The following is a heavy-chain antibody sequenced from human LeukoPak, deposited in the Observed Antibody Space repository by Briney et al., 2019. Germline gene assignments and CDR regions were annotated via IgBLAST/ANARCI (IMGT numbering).Heavy chain of an antibody. J-gene: IGHJ4*02. D-gene: IGHD6-13*01. CDR2: IKQDGSEK. Sequence: QPGDSLRLSCAASGFTFTKYWTTWVRQAPGKGLEWVANIKQDGSEKYYVDSVKGRFTISRDNAKNSLYLQMNSLRAEDTAVYYCATDSSSWYVDYWGQGTLVTVSS. CDR3: ATDSSSWYVDY. V-gene: IGHV3-7*01. CDR1: GFTFTKYW.